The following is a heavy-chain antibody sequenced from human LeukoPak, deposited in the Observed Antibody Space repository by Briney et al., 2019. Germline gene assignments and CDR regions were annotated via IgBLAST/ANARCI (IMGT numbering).Heavy chain of an antibody. V-gene: IGHV1-24*01. CDR3: ATGPLSSSWYVELDY. CDR1: GYTLTELS. CDR2: FDPEDGET. J-gene: IGHJ4*02. D-gene: IGHD6-13*01. Sequence: ASVKVSCKVSGYTLTELSMHWVRQAPGKGLEWMGGFDPEDGETIYAQKFQGRVTMTEDTSTDTAYMELSSLRSEDTAVYYCATGPLSSSWYVELDYWGQGTLVTVSS.